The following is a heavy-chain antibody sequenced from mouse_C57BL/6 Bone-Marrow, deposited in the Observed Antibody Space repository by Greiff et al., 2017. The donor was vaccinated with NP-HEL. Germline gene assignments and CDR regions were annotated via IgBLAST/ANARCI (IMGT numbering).Heavy chain of an antibody. Sequence: QVQLKESGAELVRPGASVTLSCKASGYTFTDYEMHWVMQTPVHGLEWIGAIDPETGGTAYNQKFKGKAILTADKSSSTAYMELRSLTSEDSAVYYCTRDWLSFAYWGQGTLVTVSA. J-gene: IGHJ3*01. CDR3: TRDWLSFAY. D-gene: IGHD4-1*01. V-gene: IGHV1-15*01. CDR2: IDPETGGT. CDR1: GYTFTDYE.